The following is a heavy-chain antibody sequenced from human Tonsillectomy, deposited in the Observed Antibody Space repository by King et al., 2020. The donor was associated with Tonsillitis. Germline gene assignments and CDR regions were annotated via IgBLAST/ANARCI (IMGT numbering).Heavy chain of an antibody. CDR2: IKSKTDGGTT. CDR1: GFTFSNAW. V-gene: IGHV3-15*01. Sequence: VQLVESGGGLVKPGGSLRLSCAASGFTFSNAWMSWVRQAPGKGLEWVGRIKSKTDGGTTDYAAPVKGRFTISRDDSKNTLYLQMNSLKTEDTAVYYCTTDIRGWGYDYVWGSYRYDGYWGQGTLVTVSS. D-gene: IGHD3-16*02. CDR3: TTDIRGWGYDYVWGSYRYDGY. J-gene: IGHJ4*02.